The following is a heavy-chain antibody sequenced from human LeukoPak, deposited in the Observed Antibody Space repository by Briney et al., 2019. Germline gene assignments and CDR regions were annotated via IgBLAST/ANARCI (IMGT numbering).Heavy chain of an antibody. CDR3: SRHGQTYYYGIDV. J-gene: IGHJ6*02. V-gene: IGHV4-59*08. Sequence: SETLSLTCSVYGGSISGFYWRWLRQAPGRGVEGICYISYSACAHYTPSLHTRVTISFHTPPNQFSLKLRSVTAADTAVYSCSRHGQTYYYGIDVWGQGTPVTVSS. CDR1: GGSISGFY. CDR2: ISYSACA.